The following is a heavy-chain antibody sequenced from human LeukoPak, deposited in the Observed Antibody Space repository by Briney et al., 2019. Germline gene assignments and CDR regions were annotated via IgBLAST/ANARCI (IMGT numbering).Heavy chain of an antibody. CDR1: GCSISSGDYY. V-gene: IGHV4-30-4*01. CDR2: IYYSGST. CDR3: ARDGLRFYYGMDV. D-gene: IGHD5-12*01. J-gene: IGHJ6*02. Sequence: PSETLSLTCTVSGCSISSGDYYWSWIRQPPGKGLEWIGYIYYSGSTYYNPSLKSRVTISVDTSKNQFSLKLSSVTAADTAVYYCARDGLRFYYGMDVWGQGTTVTVSS.